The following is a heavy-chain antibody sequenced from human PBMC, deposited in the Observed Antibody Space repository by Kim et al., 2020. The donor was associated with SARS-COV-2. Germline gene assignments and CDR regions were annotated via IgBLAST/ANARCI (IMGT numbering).Heavy chain of an antibody. J-gene: IGHJ4*02. V-gene: IGHV1-18*01. Sequence: TNYAQKLQGRVTMTTDTYTSTAYMELRSLRSDDTAVYYCARDQGFLDFDYWGQGTLVTVSS. CDR2: T. D-gene: IGHD3-10*01. CDR3: ARDQGFLDFDY.